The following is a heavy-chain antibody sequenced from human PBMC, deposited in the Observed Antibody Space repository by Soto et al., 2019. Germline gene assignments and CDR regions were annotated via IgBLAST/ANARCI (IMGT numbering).Heavy chain of an antibody. D-gene: IGHD3-16*01. CDR1: XXXXXXYX. Sequence: EVQLLESGGGLVQPGGSLRLSCAXXXXXXXXYXMXXVRXAXXXGLEWVSVITGSGGSTYYADSVKGRFTISRDTSKNTLFLQMNSLRAEDTAVXXXAKXRXGXXGGIDYWGQGTMVTVSS. CDR3: AKXRXGXXGGIDY. V-gene: IGHV3-23*01. CDR2: ITGSGGST. J-gene: IGHJ4*02.